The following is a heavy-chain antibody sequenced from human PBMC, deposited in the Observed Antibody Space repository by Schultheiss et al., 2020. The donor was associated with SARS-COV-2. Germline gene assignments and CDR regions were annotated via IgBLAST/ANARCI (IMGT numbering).Heavy chain of an antibody. J-gene: IGHJ4*02. V-gene: IGHV3-48*03. D-gene: IGHD3-22*01. CDR1: GFTFSNYE. CDR3: ARGLYDSSGYRHLPDY. CDR2: ISSSTYTI. Sequence: GGSLRLSCEASGFTFSNYEMQWVRQAPGKGLEWVSYISSSTYTIYYADSVKGRFTISRDNAKNVMYLQMNSLRAEDTAVYYCARGLYDSSGYRHLPDYWGQGTPVTVSS.